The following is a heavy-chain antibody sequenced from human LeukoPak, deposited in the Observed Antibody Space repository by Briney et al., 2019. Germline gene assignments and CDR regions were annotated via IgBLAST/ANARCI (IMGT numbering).Heavy chain of an antibody. CDR2: IKQDGTEK. Sequence: PGGSLRLSCAASGFTFTTYWMSWVRQAPGKGLEWVANIKQDGTEKYYVDSVKGRFTISRDNSKNTLYLQMNSLRAEDTAVYYCAKDSRITIFWGQGTLVTVSS. CDR1: GFTFTTYW. CDR3: AKDSRITIF. D-gene: IGHD3-9*01. V-gene: IGHV3-7*03. J-gene: IGHJ4*02.